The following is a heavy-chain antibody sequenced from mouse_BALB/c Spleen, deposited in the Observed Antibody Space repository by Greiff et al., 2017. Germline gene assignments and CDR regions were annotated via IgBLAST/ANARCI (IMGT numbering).Heavy chain of an antibody. V-gene: IGHV3-2*02. CDR2: ISYSGST. D-gene: IGHD2-3*01. CDR1: GYSITSDYA. Sequence: EVQLQESGPGLVKPSQSLSLTCTVTGYSITSDYAWNWIRQFPGNKLEWMGYISYSGSTSYNPSLKSRISITRDTSKNQFFLQLNSVTTEDTATYYCARSISYDGSLYAMDYWGQGTSVTVSS. J-gene: IGHJ4*01. CDR3: ARSISYDGSLYAMDY.